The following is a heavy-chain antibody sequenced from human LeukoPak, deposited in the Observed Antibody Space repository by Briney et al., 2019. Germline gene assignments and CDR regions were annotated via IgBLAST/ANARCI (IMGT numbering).Heavy chain of an antibody. CDR2: IYSGGST. CDR3: STTVDMAMGGDAFDM. J-gene: IGHJ3*02. V-gene: IGHV3-53*04. D-gene: IGHD5-18*01. Sequence: GGSLRLSCAASGFTVSSNYMSWVRQAPGKGLEWVSVIYSGGSTYYADSVKGRFTISRHNSKNTLYLQMNSLRAEDTAVYHCSTTVDMAMGGDAFDMWGQGTKVTVSS. CDR1: GFTVSSNY.